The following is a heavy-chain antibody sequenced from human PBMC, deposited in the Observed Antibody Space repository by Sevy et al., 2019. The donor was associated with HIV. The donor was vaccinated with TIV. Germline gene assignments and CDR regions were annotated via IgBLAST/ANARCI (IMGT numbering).Heavy chain of an antibody. CDR3: ARPGSGWFEFDS. D-gene: IGHD6-19*01. V-gene: IGHV3-48*02. CDR2: IGSTGLTI. CDR1: GFTFSRYS. J-gene: IGHJ4*02. Sequence: GGSLRLSCVASGFTFSRYSMNWVRQAPGKGLEWVSNIGSTGLTIYYADSVKGRFTISRDNAKNSLYLQMNSLREEETAVYYCARPGSGWFEFDSWGQGTLVTVSS.